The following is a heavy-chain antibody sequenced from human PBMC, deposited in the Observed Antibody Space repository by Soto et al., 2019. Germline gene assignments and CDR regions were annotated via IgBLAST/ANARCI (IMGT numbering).Heavy chain of an antibody. J-gene: IGHJ5*02. CDR3: ASLFWGINATKGRRVAWFDT. CDR1: GGSISSTNYY. V-gene: IGHV4-39*01. CDR2: LSYTGSP. Sequence: PSETLSLTCTVSGGSISSTNYYWAWVRQPPGKGLEWIGSLSYTGSPSYNPSLKNRVTISVDTSKNRLSLRLDSVSAADTASYYCASLFWGINATKGRRVAWFDTWGQGTRVTVSS. D-gene: IGHD3-16*01.